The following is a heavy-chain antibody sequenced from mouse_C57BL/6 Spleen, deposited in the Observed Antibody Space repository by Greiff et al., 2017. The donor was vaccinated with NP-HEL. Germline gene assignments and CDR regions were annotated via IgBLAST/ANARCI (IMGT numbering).Heavy chain of an antibody. CDR1: GYTFTSYW. D-gene: IGHD1-1*01. CDR3: ARSLGSTVSFDY. CDR2: IDPSDSYT. V-gene: IGHV1-69*01. J-gene: IGHJ2*01. Sequence: QVQLQQPGAELVMPGASVKLPCKASGYTFTSYWMHWVKQRPGQGLEWIGEIDPSDSYTNYNQKFKGKSTLTVDKSSSTAYMQLSSLTSEDSAVYYCARSLGSTVSFDYWGQGTTLTVSS.